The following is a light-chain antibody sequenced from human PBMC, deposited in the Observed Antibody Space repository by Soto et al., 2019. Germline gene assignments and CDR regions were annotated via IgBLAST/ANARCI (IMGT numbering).Light chain of an antibody. J-gene: IGKJ1*01. CDR2: DAS. V-gene: IGKV3-15*01. CDR1: QSVRIY. CDR3: QQYNNWTKT. Sequence: EIVMTQSPATLSVSPGERATLSCRVSQSVRIYLAWYSQKPGQAPRILIYDASNRATGIPAKFSCSGSGTECTRTISSLQSEDVAVDYCQQYNNWTKTFGQGTKVDIK.